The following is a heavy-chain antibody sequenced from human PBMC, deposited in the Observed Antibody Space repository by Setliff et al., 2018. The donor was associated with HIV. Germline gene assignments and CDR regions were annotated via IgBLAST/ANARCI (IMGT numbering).Heavy chain of an antibody. CDR3: ARDLRNSNTLFGVLNFVFDL. V-gene: IGHV1-2*02. CDR1: GYTLSSHY. Sequence: ASVKVSCKASGYTLSSHYIHWVRQAPGHRPEWVGWIHPQTGGTNFAQKFQGRITMTSDTSVNTVFIELSRLKSDDTALYYCARDLRNSNTLFGVLNFVFDLWGQGTLVTVSS. J-gene: IGHJ4*02. CDR2: IHPQTGGT. D-gene: IGHD3-3*01.